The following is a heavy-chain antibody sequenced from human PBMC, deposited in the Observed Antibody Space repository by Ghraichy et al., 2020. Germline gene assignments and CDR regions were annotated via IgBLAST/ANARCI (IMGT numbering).Heavy chain of an antibody. CDR2: INHSGST. CDR1: GGSFSGYY. D-gene: IGHD3-10*01. V-gene: IGHV4-34*01. CDR3: ARLGGDPVYYFDY. J-gene: IGHJ4*02. Sequence: SETLSLTCAVYGGSFSGYYWSWIRQPPGKGLEWIGEINHSGSTNYNPSLKSRVTISVDTSKNQFSLKLSSVTAADTAVYYCARLGGDPVYYFDYWGQGTLVTVSS.